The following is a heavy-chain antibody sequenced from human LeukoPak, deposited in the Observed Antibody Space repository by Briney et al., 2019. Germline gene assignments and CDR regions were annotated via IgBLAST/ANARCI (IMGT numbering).Heavy chain of an antibody. D-gene: IGHD3-16*01. CDR1: GFTFSSYW. CDR2: IKHDESEK. CDR3: TRRLDD. V-gene: IGHV3-7*01. J-gene: IGHJ4*02. Sequence: GGSLRLSCAASGFTFSSYWMSWVRQAPGKGLEWVANIKHDESEKNYLDSVKGRFTISRDNAQNSLYLQMNGLRVEDTAVYYCTRRLDDWGQGTLVTVSS.